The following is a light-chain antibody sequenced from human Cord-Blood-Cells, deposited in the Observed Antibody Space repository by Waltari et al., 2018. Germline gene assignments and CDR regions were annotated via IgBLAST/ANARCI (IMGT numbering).Light chain of an antibody. CDR3: CSYAGSYTRV. Sequence: QSALTQPRSVSGSPGQSVTISCTGTSSDVGGYNYVSWYQQHPGKAPKLMSYDVSKRPSRVPDRFSGSKSGNTASLTISGLQAEDEADYYCCSYAGSYTRVFGGGTKLTVL. J-gene: IGLJ3*02. CDR1: SSDVGGYNY. V-gene: IGLV2-11*01. CDR2: DVS.